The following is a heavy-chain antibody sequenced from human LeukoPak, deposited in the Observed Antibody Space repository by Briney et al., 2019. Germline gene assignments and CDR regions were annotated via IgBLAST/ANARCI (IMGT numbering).Heavy chain of an antibody. Sequence: SETLSLTCTVSGASISDYFWTWIRQPAGKGLEWIGLVHTSGTTDYNPSLKSRAAMLVDTSNKQFSLKLTSVTAADTAMYYGATLSADSSSSRGLYYWGQGTLVTVSS. CDR2: VHTSGTT. CDR3: ATLSADSSSSRGLYY. D-gene: IGHD2-2*01. J-gene: IGHJ4*02. CDR1: GASISDYF. V-gene: IGHV4-4*07.